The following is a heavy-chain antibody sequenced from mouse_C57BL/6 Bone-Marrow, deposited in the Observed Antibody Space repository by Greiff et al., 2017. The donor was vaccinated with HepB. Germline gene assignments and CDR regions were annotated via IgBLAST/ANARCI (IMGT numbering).Heavy chain of an antibody. Sequence: VQLQQSGPELVKPGASVKISCKASGYSFTGYYMNWVKQSPEKSLEWIGEINPSTGGTTYNQKFKAKATLTVDKSSSTAYMQLKSLTSEDSAVYYCARSGKLVDYWGQGTTLTVSS. D-gene: IGHD1-3*01. CDR3: ARSGKLVDY. CDR1: GYSFTGYY. V-gene: IGHV1-42*01. CDR2: INPSTGGT. J-gene: IGHJ2*01.